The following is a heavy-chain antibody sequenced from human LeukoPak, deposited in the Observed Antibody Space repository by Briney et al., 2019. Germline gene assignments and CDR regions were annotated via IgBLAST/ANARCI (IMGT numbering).Heavy chain of an antibody. J-gene: IGHJ6*02. V-gene: IGHV3-33*01. CDR1: GFTFGSTG. CDR3: ARHMADEYGDTSPYGMDV. CDR2: LRYDGITK. Sequence: GTSLRLSCAASGFTFGSTGMHWVRLPPGKGLEWVALLRYDGITKYYAESVQGRFTISRDISKSTLYLEMNSLRAEDTAVYFCARHMADEYGDTSPYGMDVWGQGTTVTVSS. D-gene: IGHD4-17*01.